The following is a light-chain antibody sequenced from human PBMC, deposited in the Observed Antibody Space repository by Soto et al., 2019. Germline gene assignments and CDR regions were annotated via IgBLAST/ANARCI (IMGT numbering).Light chain of an antibody. Sequence: QSALTQTASVSGSPGQSITISFTGTSSDVGSYNLVSWYQQHPGKAPKLMIYEGSKRPSGVSNRFSGSKSGNTASLTISGLQAEDEADYYCCSYAGSSTYVFGTGTKLTVL. J-gene: IGLJ1*01. CDR1: SSDVGSYNL. CDR2: EGS. CDR3: CSYAGSSTYV. V-gene: IGLV2-23*01.